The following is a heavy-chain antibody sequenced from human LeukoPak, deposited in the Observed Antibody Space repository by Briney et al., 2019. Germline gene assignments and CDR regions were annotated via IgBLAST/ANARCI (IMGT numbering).Heavy chain of an antibody. CDR1: GGSLNSSRYY. CDR2: IYYSGST. V-gene: IGHV4-39*02. J-gene: IGHJ6*02. Sequence: PSETLSLTCTVSGGSLNSSRYYWGWIRQPPGKGLEWIGNIYYSGSTYYTPSLKSRVTISVDTSKNHFSLKLSSVTAADTAVYYCARVGAATLEDYYYGMDVWGQGTTVTVSS. D-gene: IGHD2-15*01. CDR3: ARVGAATLEDYYYGMDV.